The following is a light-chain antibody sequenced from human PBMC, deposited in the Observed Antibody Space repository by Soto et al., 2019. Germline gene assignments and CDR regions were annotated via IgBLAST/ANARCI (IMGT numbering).Light chain of an antibody. CDR3: HQYYSSPWT. CDR1: QSVLYSSINKSY. CDR2: WAS. J-gene: IGKJ1*01. V-gene: IGKV4-1*01. Sequence: DIVMTPSPDSLPVFLGGRATINSKSSQSVLYSSINKSYLGWYQQKPGQAPRVLIYWASSRASGVPDRFSGSGSGSDFTLTISSLQPDDLAVYYCHQYYSSPWTFGQGTKVDIK.